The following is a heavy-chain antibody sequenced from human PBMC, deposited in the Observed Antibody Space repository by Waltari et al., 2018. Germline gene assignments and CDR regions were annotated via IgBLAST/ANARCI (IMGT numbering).Heavy chain of an antibody. V-gene: IGHV4-59*01. CDR1: GGSISSYY. J-gene: IGHJ4*02. D-gene: IGHD3-10*01. CDR3: ARASKSVGVPLDY. Sequence: QVQLQESGPGLVKPSETLSLTCTVSGGSISSYYWSWIRQPPGKGLEWIGYIYYSGSTNYNPSLKSRVTISVDTSKNQFSLKLSSVTAADTAVYYCARASKSVGVPLDYWGQGTLVTVSS. CDR2: IYYSGST.